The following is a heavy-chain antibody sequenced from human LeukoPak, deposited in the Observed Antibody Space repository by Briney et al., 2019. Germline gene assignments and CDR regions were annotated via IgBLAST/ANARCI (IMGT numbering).Heavy chain of an antibody. D-gene: IGHD6-6*01. CDR1: GGSFSGYY. V-gene: IGHV4-34*01. CDR3: ARGLRQLVRSWHY. CDR2: INHRGST. Sequence: SETLSLTCAVYGGSFSGYYWSWIRQPPGKGLEWIGKINHRGSTNYNPSLKSRVTISVDTSKNQFSLKLSSVTAADTAVYYCARGLRQLVRSWHYWGQGTLVTVSS. J-gene: IGHJ4*02.